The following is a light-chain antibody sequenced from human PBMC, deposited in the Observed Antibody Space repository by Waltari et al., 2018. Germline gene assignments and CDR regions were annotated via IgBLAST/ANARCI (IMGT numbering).Light chain of an antibody. CDR3: QHYVRLPVA. V-gene: IGKV3-20*01. Sequence: LSCRASQSIPRSLAWYQQKPDQAPRLLIYGASTRAAGIPDRFSGSGFGTDFSLTISRLEPEDFAVYYCQHYVRLPVAFGQGTKVEIK. CDR2: GAS. J-gene: IGKJ1*01. CDR1: QSIPRS.